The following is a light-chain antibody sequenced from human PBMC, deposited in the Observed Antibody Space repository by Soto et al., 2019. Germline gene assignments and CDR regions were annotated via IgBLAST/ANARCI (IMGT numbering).Light chain of an antibody. CDR2: DAS. V-gene: IGKV3-15*01. J-gene: IGKJ4*01. CDR3: QQYNFWPPLT. Sequence: EIVMTQSPATLSVSPGERATLSCRARQSVNSNLAWYRQKPGQAPRLLISDASTRATGVPARFSGSGSGTEFTLTISSLQSEDSGIYYCQQYNFWPPLTFGGGTKVEI. CDR1: QSVNSN.